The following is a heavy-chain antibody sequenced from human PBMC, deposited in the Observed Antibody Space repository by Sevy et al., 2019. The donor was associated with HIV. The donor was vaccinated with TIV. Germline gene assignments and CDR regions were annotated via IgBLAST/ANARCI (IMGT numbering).Heavy chain of an antibody. Sequence: GRSLRLSCTASGFTFGDYAMSWFRQAPGKGLEWVGFIRSKAYGGTTEYAASVKGRFTISRDDSKSIAYLQMNSLKTEDTAVYYCTRGEVGATSAFDIWGQGTMVTVSS. J-gene: IGHJ3*02. CDR2: IRSKAYGGTT. CDR1: GFTFGDYA. CDR3: TRGEVGATSAFDI. D-gene: IGHD1-26*01. V-gene: IGHV3-49*03.